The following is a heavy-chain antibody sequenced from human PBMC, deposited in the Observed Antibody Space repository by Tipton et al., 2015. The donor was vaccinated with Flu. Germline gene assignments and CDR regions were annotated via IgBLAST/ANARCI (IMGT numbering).Heavy chain of an antibody. CDR2: IYTSGST. V-gene: IGHV4-61*02. CDR1: GDSINTATYY. Sequence: TLSLTCTASGDSINTATYYWAWIRQPAGKGLEWIGRIYTSGSTSYNPSLKSRLTMSADTSKNQFSLKLTSVTAADTAVYYCAREFIWDGYNFGMDVWGQGTTVTVSS. CDR3: AREFIWDGYNFGMDV. D-gene: IGHD1-26*01. J-gene: IGHJ6*02.